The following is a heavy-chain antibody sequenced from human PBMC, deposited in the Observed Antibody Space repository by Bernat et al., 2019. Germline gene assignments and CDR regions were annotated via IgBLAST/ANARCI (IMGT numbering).Heavy chain of an antibody. Sequence: QLQLQESGPGLVKPSETLSLTCTVSGGSISSSSYYWGWIRQPPGKGLEWIGSIYYSGSTYYNPSLKSRVTISVDTSKNQFSLKLSSVTAADTAVYYCARGSGSGWDYYYYCMDVWGKGTTVTLSS. J-gene: IGHJ6*03. CDR1: GGSISSSSYY. CDR3: ARGSGSGWDYYYYCMDV. CDR2: IYYSGST. V-gene: IGHV4-39*01. D-gene: IGHD6-19*01.